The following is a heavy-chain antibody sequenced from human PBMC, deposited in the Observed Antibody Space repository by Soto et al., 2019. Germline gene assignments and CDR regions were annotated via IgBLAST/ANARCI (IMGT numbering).Heavy chain of an antibody. CDR3: ARVSRFLEWSPTPRKPYYMDV. J-gene: IGHJ6*03. CDR1: GGSCSGYY. Sequence: SETLSLTCAVYGGSCSGYYWSWIRQPPGKGLEWIGEINHSGSTNYNPSLKSRVTISVDTSKNQFSLKLSSVTAADTAVYYCARVSRFLEWSPTPRKPYYMDVWGKGTTVTVSS. D-gene: IGHD3-3*01. V-gene: IGHV4-34*01. CDR2: INHSGST.